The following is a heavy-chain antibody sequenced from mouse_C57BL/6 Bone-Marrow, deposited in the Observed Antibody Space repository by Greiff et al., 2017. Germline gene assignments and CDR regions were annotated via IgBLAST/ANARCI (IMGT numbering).Heavy chain of an antibody. V-gene: IGHV1-55*01. CDR3: ARPYDSNYWYFDV. CDR2: IYPGSGST. CDR1: GYTFTSYW. D-gene: IGHD2-5*01. J-gene: IGHJ1*03. Sequence: QVQLQQSGAELVKPGASVKLSCKASGYTFTSYWMHWVKQRPGQGLEWIGDIYPGSGSTNYNEKFKSKATLTVDTSSSTAYMQLSSLTSEDSAVYYCARPYDSNYWYFDVWGTGTTVTVSS.